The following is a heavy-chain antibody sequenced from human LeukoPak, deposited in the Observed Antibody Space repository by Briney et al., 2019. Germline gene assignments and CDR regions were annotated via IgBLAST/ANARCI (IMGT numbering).Heavy chain of an antibody. CDR2: IFYSGSA. V-gene: IGHV4-39*01. CDR3: ARQGGTLNWFDP. CDR1: GGSISSSSYY. D-gene: IGHD1-7*01. J-gene: IGHJ5*02. Sequence: SETLSLTCTVSGGSISSSSYYWGWIRQPPGKGLEWIGSIFYSGSAYYNPSLKSRVAISVDTSKNQFSLKLSSVTAADTAVYYCARQGGTLNWFDPWGQGTLVTVSS.